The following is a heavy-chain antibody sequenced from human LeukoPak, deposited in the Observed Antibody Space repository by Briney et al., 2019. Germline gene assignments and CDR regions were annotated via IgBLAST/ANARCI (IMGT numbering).Heavy chain of an antibody. CDR3: SSSIFGVVPDYYYYGMDV. CDR1: GYTFTGYY. D-gene: IGHD3-3*01. J-gene: IGHJ6*02. Sequence: GASVKVSCKASGYTFTGYYMHWVRQAPGQGLEWMGWINPNSGGTNYAQKFQGRVTMTRDTSISTAYMELSRLRSDDTAVYYCSSSIFGVVPDYYYYGMDVWGQGTTVTVSS. CDR2: INPNSGGT. V-gene: IGHV1-2*02.